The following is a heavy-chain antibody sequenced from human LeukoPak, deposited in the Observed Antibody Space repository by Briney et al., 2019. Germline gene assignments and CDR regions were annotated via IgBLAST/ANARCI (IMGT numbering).Heavy chain of an antibody. Sequence: PSELLSPTCTVSGGSVSNTNYYWAWIPQPPGQPLEGIGHINYSGSTNCTPYIKGRVTISVGTSKNQFSLKLSSVTAAETAVYCASRSSIWSGYQDTLYYFDSWGQGTLVTVSS. CDR3: ASRSSIWSGYQDTLYYFDS. CDR1: GGSVSNTNYY. CDR2: INYSGST. V-gene: IGHV4-61*01. D-gene: IGHD3-3*01. J-gene: IGHJ4*02.